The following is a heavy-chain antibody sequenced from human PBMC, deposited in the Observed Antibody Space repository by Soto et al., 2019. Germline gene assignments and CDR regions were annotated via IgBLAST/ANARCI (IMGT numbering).Heavy chain of an antibody. J-gene: IGHJ2*01. CDR1: GVTFKDYG. Sequence: GGSLRLSCGAPGVTFKDYGMHWVRQAPGKGLEWVAVISYDGKQTYYADSVKGRFTISKDKSKRTLFLQMNSLRVDDTAVYYCARDGWGSNWYFDLWGRGTLVTVSS. V-gene: IGHV3-30*03. CDR3: ARDGWGSNWYFDL. D-gene: IGHD3-16*01. CDR2: ISYDGKQT.